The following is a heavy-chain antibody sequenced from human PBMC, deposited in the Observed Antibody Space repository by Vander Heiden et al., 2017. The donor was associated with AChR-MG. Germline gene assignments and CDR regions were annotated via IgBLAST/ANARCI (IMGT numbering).Heavy chain of an antibody. CDR3: AKDGVVVVAAAYFDY. D-gene: IGHD2-15*01. Sequence: EVQLLESGGGLIQPGGSLTLSCAASGFTFSTYAMSWVRQAPGKGLEWVSAISGSGGTTYYAKSVKGRFTISRDNSKNTLYLQMNSLRAEDTAVYYCAKDGVVVVAAAYFDYWGQGTLVTVSS. CDR1: GFTFSTYA. J-gene: IGHJ4*02. V-gene: IGHV3-23*01. CDR2: ISGSGGTT.